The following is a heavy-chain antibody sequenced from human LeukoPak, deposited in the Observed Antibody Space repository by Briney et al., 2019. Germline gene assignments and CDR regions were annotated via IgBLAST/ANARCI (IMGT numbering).Heavy chain of an antibody. CDR2: INHSGST. D-gene: IGHD3-22*01. CDR1: GGSFSGYY. J-gene: IGHJ3*02. V-gene: IGHV4-34*01. CDR3: ARSLYHYDSSGYYEDDAFDI. Sequence: ASETLSLTCAVYGGSFSGYYWSWIRQPPGKGLEWIGEINHSGSTNYNPSLKSRVTISVDTSKNQFSLKLSSVTAADTAVYYCARSLYHYDSSGYYEDDAFDIWGQGTTVTVSS.